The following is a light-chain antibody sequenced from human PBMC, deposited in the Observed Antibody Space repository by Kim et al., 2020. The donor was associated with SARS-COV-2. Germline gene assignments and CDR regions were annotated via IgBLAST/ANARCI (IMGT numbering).Light chain of an antibody. CDR2: QDT. J-gene: IGLJ1*01. Sequence: SYELTRPPSVSVSPGQTASITCSGDKLGDKYACWYQQKPGQSPVLVIYQDTKRPSGIPARFSGSNSGNTATLTISGTQAMDEADYYCQAWDSSTSVFGTGTKVTVL. V-gene: IGLV3-1*01. CDR3: QAWDSSTSV. CDR1: KLGDKY.